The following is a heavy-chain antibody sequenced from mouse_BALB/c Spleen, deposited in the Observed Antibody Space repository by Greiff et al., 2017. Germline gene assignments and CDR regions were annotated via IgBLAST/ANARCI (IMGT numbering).Heavy chain of an antibody. CDR1: GYSFTGYF. V-gene: IGHV1-37*01. CDR3: GRGLDGNYGAMDY. CDR2: INPYNGDT. Sequence: EVKLVESGPELVKPGASVKISCKASGYSFTGYFMNWVKQSHGKSLEWIGRINPYNGDTFYNQKFKGKATLTVDKSSSTAHMELLSLTSEDSAVYYCGRGLDGNYGAMDYWGQGTSVTVSS. D-gene: IGHD2-1*01. J-gene: IGHJ4*01.